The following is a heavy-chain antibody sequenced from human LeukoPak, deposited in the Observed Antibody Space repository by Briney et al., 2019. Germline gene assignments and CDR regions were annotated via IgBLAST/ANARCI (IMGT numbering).Heavy chain of an antibody. Sequence: GGSLRLSCAASGFTFSDYYMSWIRQAPGKGLEWVSYISSSSSTIYYADSVKGRFTISRDNAKNSLYLQMNSLRAEDTAVYYCASPQRYYDSSGYRAEYFQHWGQGTLVTVSS. CDR3: ASPQRYYDSSGYRAEYFQH. J-gene: IGHJ1*01. CDR2: ISSSSSTI. D-gene: IGHD3-22*01. V-gene: IGHV3-11*04. CDR1: GFTFSDYY.